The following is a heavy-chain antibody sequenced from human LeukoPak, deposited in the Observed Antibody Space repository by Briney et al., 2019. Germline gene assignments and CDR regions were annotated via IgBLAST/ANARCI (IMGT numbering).Heavy chain of an antibody. CDR1: GFTFRIYA. V-gene: IGHV3-23*01. CDR3: AKNSHDNSAYFSWAFDI. Sequence: GGSLRLSCAASGFTFRIYAMTWVRQAPGKGLEWVSAIGASGATFYADSVKGRFTISRDNSRNTLYLQMNSLRTEDTAVYYCAKNSHDNSAYFSWAFDIWGQGTMVTLSS. J-gene: IGHJ3*02. CDR2: IGASGAT. D-gene: IGHD3-22*01.